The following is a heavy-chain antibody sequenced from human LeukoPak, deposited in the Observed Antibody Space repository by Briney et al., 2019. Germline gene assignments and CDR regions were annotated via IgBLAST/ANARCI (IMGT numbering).Heavy chain of an antibody. Sequence: GGSLRLSCTVSGFTVSSNSMSWVRQAPGKGLEWVSFIYSASSTHYSDSVKGRFTISIDNSKNTLYLQMNSLRVEDTAVYYCARRAGAYSHPYDYWGQGTLVTVSS. CDR2: IYSASST. CDR3: ARRAGAYSHPYDY. J-gene: IGHJ4*02. CDR1: GFTVSSNS. D-gene: IGHD4/OR15-4a*01. V-gene: IGHV3-53*01.